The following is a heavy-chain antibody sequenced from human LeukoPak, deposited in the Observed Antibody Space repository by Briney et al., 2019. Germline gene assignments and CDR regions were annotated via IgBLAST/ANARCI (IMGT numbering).Heavy chain of an antibody. CDR1: GFNFSNYG. CDR2: IWHDGSNE. CDR3: ARGIAVAGTTGGYCDY. Sequence: PGRSLRLSCAASGFNFSNYGMNWVRQAPGKGLEWVAVIWHDGSNEYYADSVKGRFTISRDNSENTLYPQMNSLGAEDTAFYYCARGIAVAGTTGGYCDYWGQGALVTVSS. V-gene: IGHV3-33*01. J-gene: IGHJ4*02. D-gene: IGHD6-19*01.